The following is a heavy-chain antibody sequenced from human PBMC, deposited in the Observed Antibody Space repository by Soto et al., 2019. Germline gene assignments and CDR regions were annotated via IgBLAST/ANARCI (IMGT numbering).Heavy chain of an antibody. CDR2: IYPGDSDT. CDR1: GYSFTSYW. V-gene: IGHV5-51*01. CDR3: ARYRDYGDYDLYYYYGMDV. Sequence: GESLKISCKGSGYSFTSYWIGWVRQMPGKGLEWMGIIYPGDSDTRYSPSFQGQVTISADKSISTAYLQWSSLKASDTAMYYCARYRDYGDYDLYYYYGMDVWGQGTTVTVSS. J-gene: IGHJ6*02. D-gene: IGHD4-17*01.